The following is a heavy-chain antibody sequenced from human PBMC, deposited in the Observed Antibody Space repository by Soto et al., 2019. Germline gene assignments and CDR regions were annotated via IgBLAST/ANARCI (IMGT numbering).Heavy chain of an antibody. V-gene: IGHV3-48*02. Sequence: EVQLVESGGGLVQPGGSLRLSCAASGFTFRTYSMNWVRQAPGKGLEWVSYITSSSDTIYYGDSVKGRFTISRDNARNSLYLQVNSLRDEDTAVYYCARVPSSGSYRSYYYYGMDVWGQGTTVTVSS. CDR2: ITSSSDTI. CDR3: ARVPSSGSYRSYYYYGMDV. D-gene: IGHD1-26*01. J-gene: IGHJ6*02. CDR1: GFTFRTYS.